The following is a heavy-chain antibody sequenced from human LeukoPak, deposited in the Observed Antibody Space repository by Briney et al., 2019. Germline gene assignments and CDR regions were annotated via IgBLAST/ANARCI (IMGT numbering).Heavy chain of an antibody. CDR3: ATSPEVYGGPQNFDY. Sequence: SVKVSFKASGGTFSSYAISWVRQAPGQRLEWMGGIIPIFGTANYAQKFQGRVTITTDESTSTAYMELSSLRSEDTAVYYCATSPEVYGGPQNFDYWGQGTLVTVSS. CDR1: GGTFSSYA. J-gene: IGHJ4*02. CDR2: IIPIFGTA. D-gene: IGHD4-23*01. V-gene: IGHV1-69*05.